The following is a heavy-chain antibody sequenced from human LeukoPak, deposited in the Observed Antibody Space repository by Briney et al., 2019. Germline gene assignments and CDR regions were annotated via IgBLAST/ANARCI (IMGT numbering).Heavy chain of an antibody. V-gene: IGHV1-8*03. J-gene: IGHJ4*02. CDR3: ARGYSGSYRP. D-gene: IGHD1-26*01. Sequence: GVSVKVSCKASGYTFTGYYMHWVRQAPGQGLEWMGWMNPNSGNTGYAQKFQGRVTITRNTSISTAYMELSSLRSEDTAVYYCARGYSGSYRPWGQGTLVTVSS. CDR1: GYTFTGYY. CDR2: MNPNSGNT.